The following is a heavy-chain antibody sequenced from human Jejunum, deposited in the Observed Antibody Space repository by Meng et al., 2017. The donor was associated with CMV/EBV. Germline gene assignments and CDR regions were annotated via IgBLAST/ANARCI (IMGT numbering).Heavy chain of an antibody. CDR1: FRNFD. Sequence: FRNFDMSWARQAPGKGLEWVATITGSGTTIYYADSVKGRFTISRDNAKNSLYLQMNSLRAEDTAVYYCATTGPSRRYSGSYYYDYWGQGTLVTVSS. V-gene: IGHV3-48*03. CDR2: ITGSGTTI. D-gene: IGHD1-26*01. CDR3: ATTGPSRRYSGSYYYDY. J-gene: IGHJ4*02.